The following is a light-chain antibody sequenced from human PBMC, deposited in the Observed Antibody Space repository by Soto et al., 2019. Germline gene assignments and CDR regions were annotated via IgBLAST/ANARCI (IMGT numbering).Light chain of an antibody. CDR1: SNYVGGYNY. J-gene: IGLJ1*01. V-gene: IGLV2-11*01. CDR2: DVT. Sequence: QSALAQPPSVSGSPGQSVTISCTGTSNYVGGYNYVSWYQQHPGKAPRLMIYDVTKRPSGVPDRFSGSKSDNTASLTISGLQAEDEADYYCCSYAGGYIYVFGTGTKVTVL. CDR3: CSYAGGYIYV.